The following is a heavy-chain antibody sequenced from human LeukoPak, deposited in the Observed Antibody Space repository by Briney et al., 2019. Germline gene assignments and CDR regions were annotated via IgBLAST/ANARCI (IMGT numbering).Heavy chain of an antibody. V-gene: IGHV4-34*01. Sequence: SETLSLTCAVYGGSFSGYYWSWIRQPPGKGLEWIGEINHSGSTNYNPSLKSRVTISVDTSKKQFSLKVKSVTAADTAVYYCARLGGSYLLQHWGQGTLVTVSS. J-gene: IGHJ1*01. CDR2: INHSGST. D-gene: IGHD1-26*01. CDR3: ARLGGSYLLQH. CDR1: GGSFSGYY.